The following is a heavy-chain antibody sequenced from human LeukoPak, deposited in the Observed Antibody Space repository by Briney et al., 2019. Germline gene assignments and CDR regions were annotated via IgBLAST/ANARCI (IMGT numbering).Heavy chain of an antibody. J-gene: IGHJ5*02. CDR1: GYTFTGYY. CDR3: ARVYSSGWPWFDP. Sequence: ASVKVSCKASGYTFTGYYMHWVRQAPGQGLEWMGWINPNSGGTNYAQKFQGRVTMTRDTCISTAYMELSRLRSDDTAVYYCARVYSSGWPWFDPWGQGTLVTVSS. CDR2: INPNSGGT. D-gene: IGHD6-19*01. V-gene: IGHV1-2*02.